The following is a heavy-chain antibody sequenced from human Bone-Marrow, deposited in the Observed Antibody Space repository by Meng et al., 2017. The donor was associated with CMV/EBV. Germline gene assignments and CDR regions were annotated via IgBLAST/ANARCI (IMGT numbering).Heavy chain of an antibody. V-gene: IGHV4-59*01. CDR3: ARDRGSSSPYYFDY. J-gene: IGHJ4*02. CDR1: GGSISSYY. Sequence: GSLRLSCTVSGGSISSYYWSWIRQPPGKGLEWIGYIYYSGSTNHNPSLKSRVTISVDTSKNQFSLKLSSVTAADTAVYYCARDRGSSSPYYFDYWGQGTLVTV. CDR2: IYYSGST. D-gene: IGHD6-6*01.